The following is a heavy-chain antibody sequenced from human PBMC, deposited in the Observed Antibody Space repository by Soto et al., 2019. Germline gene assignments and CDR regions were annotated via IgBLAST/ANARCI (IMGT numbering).Heavy chain of an antibody. CDR1: GGTFSSYA. J-gene: IGHJ6*02. D-gene: IGHD1-7*01. CDR3: ARECELELRDYYGMDV. CDR2: IIPIFGTA. V-gene: IGHV1-69*01. Sequence: QVQLVQSGAEVKKPGSSVKVSCKASGGTFSSYAISWVRQAPGQGLEWMGGIIPIFGTANYAQKLQGRVTITADESTSTAYRELSSLRSEDTAVYYCARECELELRDYYGMDVWGQGTTVTVSS.